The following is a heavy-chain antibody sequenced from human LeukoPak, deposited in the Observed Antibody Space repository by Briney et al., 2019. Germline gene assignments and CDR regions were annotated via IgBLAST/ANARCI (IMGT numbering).Heavy chain of an antibody. J-gene: IGHJ4*02. CDR1: GFTVSSNY. CDR2: IYSGGST. D-gene: IGHD3-22*01. V-gene: IGHV3-66*01. Sequence: GGSLRLSCAASGFTVSSNYMSWVRQAPGKGLEWVSVIYSGGSTYYADSVKGRFTISRDNSKNTLYLQMNSLRAEDTAVYYCARGYYDSSGYPGYFDYWGQGTLVTVSS. CDR3: ARGYYDSSGYPGYFDY.